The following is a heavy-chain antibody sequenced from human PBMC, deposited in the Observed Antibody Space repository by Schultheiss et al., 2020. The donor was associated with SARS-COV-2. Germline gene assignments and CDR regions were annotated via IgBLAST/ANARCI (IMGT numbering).Heavy chain of an antibody. CDR2: IYYSGST. CDR3: ARASGSYSYAFDI. J-gene: IGHJ3*02. V-gene: IGHV4-30-4*01. Sequence: SQTLSLTCAVSGGSISSGGYYWSWIRQPPGKGLEWIGYIYYSGSTYYNPSLKSRVTISVDTSKNQFSLKLSSVTAADTAVYYCARASGSYSYAFDIWGQGTMVTVSS. D-gene: IGHD1-26*01. CDR1: GGSISSGGYY.